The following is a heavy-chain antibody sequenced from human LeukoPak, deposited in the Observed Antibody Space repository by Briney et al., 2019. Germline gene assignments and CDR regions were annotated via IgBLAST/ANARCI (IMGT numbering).Heavy chain of an antibody. J-gene: IGHJ4*02. CDR3: ASRKLGNDY. CDR1: GGSVSDYY. V-gene: IGHV4-59*02. Sequence: PSETLSLTCTISGGSVSDYYWSWIRQSPGKGLEWIGYTYHTGSTSYSPSLKSRVTISADTSQNQFSLKLSSVTAADTAVYYCASRKLGNDYWGQRTLVTVSS. D-gene: IGHD7-27*01. CDR2: TYHTGST.